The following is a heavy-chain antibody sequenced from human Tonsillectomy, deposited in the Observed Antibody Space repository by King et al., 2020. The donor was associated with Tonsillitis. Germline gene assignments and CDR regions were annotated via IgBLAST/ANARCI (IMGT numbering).Heavy chain of an antibody. CDR1: GFTFSSYG. V-gene: IGHV3-33*05. D-gene: IGHD1-1*01. CDR3: ARDTEGTSFHGALDY. CDR2: ISYDGSNK. Sequence: VQLVESGGGVVQPGRSLRLSCAASGFTFSSYGMHWVRQAPGEGLEWVALISYDGSNKYYADSVKGRFTISRDNSKNTLYLQMNSLRAEDTAVYYCARDTEGTSFHGALDYWGQGTLVTVSS. J-gene: IGHJ4*02.